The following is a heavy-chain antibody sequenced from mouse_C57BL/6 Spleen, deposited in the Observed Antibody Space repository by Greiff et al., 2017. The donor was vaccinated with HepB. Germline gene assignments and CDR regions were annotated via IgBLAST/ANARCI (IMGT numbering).Heavy chain of an antibody. Sequence: VQLQQPGAELVRPGTSVKLSCKASGYTFTSYWMHWVKQRPGQGLEWIGVIDPSDSYTNYNQKFKGMATLTVDTSSSTAYMQLSSLTSEDSAVYYCARGGSGDYWGQGTTLTVSS. CDR2: IDPSDSYT. CDR3: ARGGSGDY. J-gene: IGHJ2*01. CDR1: GYTFTSYW. V-gene: IGHV1-59*01.